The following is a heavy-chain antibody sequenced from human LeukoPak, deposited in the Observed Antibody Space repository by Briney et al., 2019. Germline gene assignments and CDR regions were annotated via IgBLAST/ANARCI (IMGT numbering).Heavy chain of an antibody. Sequence: GGSLRLSCAASGFTFSTFAMIWVRQPPGKGLEWVSSIFPSGGEIHYADSVRGRFTISRDNSKSTLSLQMNSLRAEDTAVYYCAKEGTVTTFSGLGFDYWGQGTLVTVSS. V-gene: IGHV3-23*01. J-gene: IGHJ4*02. D-gene: IGHD4-17*01. CDR1: GFTFSTFA. CDR2: IFPSGGEI. CDR3: AKEGTVTTFSGLGFDY.